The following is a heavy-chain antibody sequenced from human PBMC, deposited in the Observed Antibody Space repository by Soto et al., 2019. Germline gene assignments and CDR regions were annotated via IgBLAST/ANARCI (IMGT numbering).Heavy chain of an antibody. CDR1: GGSIISYY. CDR2: IYYSGST. J-gene: IGHJ5*02. V-gene: IGHV4-59*01. D-gene: IGHD3-9*01. CDR3: ARGAIRLRYFDWSFFDP. Sequence: PPETLSLTCTVSGGSIISYYWSWIRQPPGEGLEWIGYIYYSGSTNYNPSLESRVTISVDTSKNRFSLKLSSVTAADTAVYYCARGAIRLRYFDWSFFDPWGQGTLVTVSS.